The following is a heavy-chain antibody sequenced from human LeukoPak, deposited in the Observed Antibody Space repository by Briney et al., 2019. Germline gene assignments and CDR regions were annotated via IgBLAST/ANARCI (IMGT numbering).Heavy chain of an antibody. CDR1: GFTFSSYW. CDR2: IKEDGSEK. CDR3: ARVRGIAVAGTASIYFDY. D-gene: IGHD6-19*01. V-gene: IGHV3-7*01. J-gene: IGHJ4*02. Sequence: PGGSLRLSCAASGFTFSSYWMSWVRPAPGKVLEWVAKIKEDGSEKYYVDSVKGRFTISRDNAKNSLYLQMNSLRAEDTAVYYCARVRGIAVAGTASIYFDYWGQGTLVTVSS.